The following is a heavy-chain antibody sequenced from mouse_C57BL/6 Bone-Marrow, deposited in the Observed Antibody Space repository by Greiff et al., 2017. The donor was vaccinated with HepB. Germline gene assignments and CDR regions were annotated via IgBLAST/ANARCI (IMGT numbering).Heavy chain of an antibody. J-gene: IGHJ1*03. D-gene: IGHD2-3*01. CDR3: ARGTGWLLLDWYFDV. CDR1: GYSFTDYN. CDR2: INPDYGTT. V-gene: IGHV1-39*01. Sequence: VQLQQSGPELVKPGASVKISCKASGYSFTDYNMNWVKQSNGKSLEWIGVINPDYGTTSYNQKFKGKATLTVDQSSSTAYMQINSLTSEDSAVYYCARGTGWLLLDWYFDVWGTGTTVTVSS.